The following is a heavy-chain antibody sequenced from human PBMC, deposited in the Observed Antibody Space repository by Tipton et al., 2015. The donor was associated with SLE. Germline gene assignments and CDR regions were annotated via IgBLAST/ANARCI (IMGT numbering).Heavy chain of an antibody. Sequence: SLRLSCAASGFTFNSYGMHWVRQAPGKGLEWVAFIRYDGSNKYYADSVKGRFTISRDNSKNTLYLQMNSLRAEDTAVYYCARIHYYGSGSRDYWGQGTLVTVSS. J-gene: IGHJ4*02. CDR2: IRYDGSNK. CDR3: ARIHYYGSGSRDY. V-gene: IGHV3-33*01. D-gene: IGHD3-10*01. CDR1: GFTFNSYG.